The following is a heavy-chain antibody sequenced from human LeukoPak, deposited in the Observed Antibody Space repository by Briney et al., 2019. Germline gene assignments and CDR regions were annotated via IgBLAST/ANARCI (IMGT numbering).Heavy chain of an antibody. CDR3: ARVDFGSSSTHIDY. Sequence: GSLSLSCAASGFPFSSYSMNWVRQAPGKGLEWVSSISSSSSYIYYADSVKGRFTISRDNAKNSLYLQMNSLRAEDTAVYYCARVDFGSSSTHIDYWGQGTLVTVSS. CDR2: ISSSSSYI. V-gene: IGHV3-21*01. J-gene: IGHJ4*02. CDR1: GFPFSSYS. D-gene: IGHD6-6*01.